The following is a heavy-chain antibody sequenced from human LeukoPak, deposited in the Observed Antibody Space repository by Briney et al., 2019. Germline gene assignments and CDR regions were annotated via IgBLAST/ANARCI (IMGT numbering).Heavy chain of an antibody. D-gene: IGHD6-19*01. V-gene: IGHV3-21*01. Sequence: KTGGSLRLSCAASGFTFSSYSMNWVRQAPGKGLEWVSSISSSSSSYIYYADSVKGRFTISRDNAKNSLYLQMNSLRAEDTAVYYCARDRLLAVAGANLDYWGQGTLVTVSS. CDR3: ARDRLLAVAGANLDY. CDR1: GFTFSSYS. CDR2: ISSSSSSYI. J-gene: IGHJ4*02.